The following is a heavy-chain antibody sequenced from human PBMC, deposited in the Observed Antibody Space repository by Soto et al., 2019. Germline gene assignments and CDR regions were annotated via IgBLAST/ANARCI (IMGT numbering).Heavy chain of an antibody. V-gene: IGHV3-23*01. D-gene: IGHD1-26*01. CDR1: GFTFSSYA. J-gene: IGHJ6*02. CDR2: ISGSGGST. CDR3: AKDLRGSYGGNSYYYGMDV. Sequence: GGSLRLSCAASGFTFSSYAMSWVRQAPGKGLEWVSAISGSGGSTYYAGSVKGRFTISRDNSKNTLYLQMNSLRAEDTAVYYCAKDLRGSYGGNSYYYGMDVWGRGTTVTVSS.